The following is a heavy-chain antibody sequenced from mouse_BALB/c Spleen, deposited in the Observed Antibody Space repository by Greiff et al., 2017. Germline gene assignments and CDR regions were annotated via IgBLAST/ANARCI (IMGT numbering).Heavy chain of an antibody. J-gene: IGHJ1*01. CDR2: IRLKSNNYAT. Sequence: EVKLEESGGGLVQPGGSMKLSCVASGFTFSNYWMNWVRQSPEKGLEWVAEIRLKSNNYATHYAESVKGRFTISRDDSKSSVYLQMNNLRAEDTGIYYCTRGVTGDWYFDVWGAGTTVTVSS. CDR3: TRGVTGDWYFDV. V-gene: IGHV6-6*02. CDR1: GFTFSNYW.